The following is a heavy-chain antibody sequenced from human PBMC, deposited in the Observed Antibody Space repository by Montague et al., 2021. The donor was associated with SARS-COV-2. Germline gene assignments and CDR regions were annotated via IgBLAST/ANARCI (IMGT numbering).Heavy chain of an antibody. CDR2: IYYSGGT. Sequence: SETLSLTCSVLGGSISGYYWSWNRQTPGKGLGWIGYIYYSGGTNYNPSLKSRVTISVDTSKNQFSLELSSVTAADTAMYYCARVGTRLNDYDGSGYFDYWGQGALVIVSS. CDR1: GGSISGYY. CDR3: ARVGTRLNDYDGSGYFDY. J-gene: IGHJ4*02. D-gene: IGHD3-22*01. V-gene: IGHV4-59*01.